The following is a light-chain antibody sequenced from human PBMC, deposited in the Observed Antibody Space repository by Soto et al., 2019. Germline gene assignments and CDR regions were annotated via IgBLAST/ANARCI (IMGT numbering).Light chain of an antibody. CDR3: QQHGTSPIT. V-gene: IGKV4-1*01. Sequence: DIVMTQSPDSLAVSLGESSTSNCKASHGCLYSSNNKNYLAWHQQKPGQTPRLLVYGASSRATGIPDRFSGSGSGTDFTLTISRLEPEDFAVYYCQQHGTSPITFGQGTRLEIK. J-gene: IGKJ5*01. CDR2: GAS. CDR1: HGCLYSSNNKNY.